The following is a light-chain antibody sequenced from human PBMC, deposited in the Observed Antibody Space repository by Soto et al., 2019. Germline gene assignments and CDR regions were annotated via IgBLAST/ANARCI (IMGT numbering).Light chain of an antibody. J-gene: IGLJ2*01. CDR1: SSNIGAGYE. CDR3: QSYDTSLTVV. Sequence: QLVLTQPPSVSGAPGQRVTISCTGTSSNIGAGYEVHWYQQLPGTAPKLLIYDNNNRPSGVPDRFSGSKSGTSASLVITGLQAEDEADYYCQSYDTSLTVVFGGGTKLTVL. CDR2: DNN. V-gene: IGLV1-40*01.